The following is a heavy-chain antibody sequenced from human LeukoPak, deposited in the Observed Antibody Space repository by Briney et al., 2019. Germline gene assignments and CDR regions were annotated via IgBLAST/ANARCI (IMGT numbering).Heavy chain of an antibody. J-gene: IGHJ3*02. V-gene: IGHV3-23*01. D-gene: IGHD1-1*01. CDR3: AKGSWNADAFDI. Sequence: GGALRLSCAASGCTFSSYAMSGVGQAPGKGLKGVSAISGSGGSTYYADSVKGGFTISRDNSKNTLYLQMNSLRAEETAVYYCAKGSWNADAFDIWGQGTMVTVSS. CDR1: GCTFSSYA. CDR2: ISGSGGST.